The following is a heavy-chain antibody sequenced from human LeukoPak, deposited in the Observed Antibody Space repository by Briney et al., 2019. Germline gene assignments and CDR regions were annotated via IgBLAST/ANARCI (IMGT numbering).Heavy chain of an antibody. D-gene: IGHD3-3*01. Sequence: PGGSLRLSCAASGFTFSSYAMSWVRQAPGKGLEWVSAISGSGGSTYYADSVKGRFTISRDNSKNTLYPQMNSLRAEDTAVYYCAKDHIHFGVALNWFDPWGQGTLVTVSS. CDR3: AKDHIHFGVALNWFDP. J-gene: IGHJ5*02. CDR2: ISGSGGST. V-gene: IGHV3-23*01. CDR1: GFTFSSYA.